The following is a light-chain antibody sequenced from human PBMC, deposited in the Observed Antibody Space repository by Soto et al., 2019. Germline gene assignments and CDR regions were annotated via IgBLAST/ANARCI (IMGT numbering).Light chain of an antibody. CDR1: SSNIGSRT. CDR2: TNN. Sequence: QYVLTQPPSASGTPGQRVTISCSGTSSNIGSRTVNWYQQLPGTAPKLLIYTNNQRPSGVPDRFSGSKSGTSASLAISGLQSEDEADYYCAAWDDSLKGWVFGGGTKLTVL. J-gene: IGLJ3*02. V-gene: IGLV1-44*01. CDR3: AAWDDSLKGWV.